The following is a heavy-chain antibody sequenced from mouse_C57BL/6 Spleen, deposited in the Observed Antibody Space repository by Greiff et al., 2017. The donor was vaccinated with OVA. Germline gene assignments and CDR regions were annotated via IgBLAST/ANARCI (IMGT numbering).Heavy chain of an antibody. CDR1: GFTFSSYA. Sequence: EVKLVESGEGLVKPGGSLKLSCAASGFTFSSYAMSWVRQTPEKRLEWVAYISSGGDYIYYADTVKGRFTISRDNARNTLYLQMSSLKSEDTAMYYCTRDPDDYDWYFDVWGTGTTVTVSS. V-gene: IGHV5-9-1*02. J-gene: IGHJ1*03. CDR2: ISSGGDYI. D-gene: IGHD2-4*01. CDR3: TRDPDDYDWYFDV.